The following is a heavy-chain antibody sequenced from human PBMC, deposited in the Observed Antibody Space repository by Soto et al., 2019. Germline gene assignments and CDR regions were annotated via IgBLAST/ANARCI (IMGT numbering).Heavy chain of an antibody. CDR3: ARDKITSFFDY. CDR2: INHSGST. Sequence: QVQLQQWGAGLLKPSETLSLTCAVYGGSFRGYYWTWIRQPPGTGLEWIGEINHSGSTNYNPSLNLRVSMSVDTSKIQFSLKLTSVTAADTAVYYCARDKITSFFDYWGQGTLVTVSS. D-gene: IGHD3-10*01. J-gene: IGHJ4*02. V-gene: IGHV4-34*01. CDR1: GGSFRGYY.